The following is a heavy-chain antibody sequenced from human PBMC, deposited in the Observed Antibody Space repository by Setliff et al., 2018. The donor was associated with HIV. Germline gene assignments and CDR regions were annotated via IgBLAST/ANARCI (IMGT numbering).Heavy chain of an antibody. Sequence: PGGSLGLSCAASGLTLSNSAMTWVRQRPGRGLEWVSLIQSGGIMYYADSVKGRFTISRDNSNNTLSLQMSSLRAEDTALYYCAKLDYYDYSGSWARKVAIDFWGRGTMVTVSS. J-gene: IGHJ3*01. D-gene: IGHD3-22*01. CDR2: IQSGGIM. V-gene: IGHV3-23*01. CDR1: GLTLSNSA. CDR3: AKLDYYDYSGSWARKVAIDF.